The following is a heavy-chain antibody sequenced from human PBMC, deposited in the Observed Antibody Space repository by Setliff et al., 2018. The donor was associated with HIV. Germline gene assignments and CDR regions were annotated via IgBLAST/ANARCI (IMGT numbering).Heavy chain of an antibody. CDR3: ARDRGLRGMLLSSKELGFYCMDV. D-gene: IGHD1-26*01. CDR1: GFTFSKYY. J-gene: IGHJ6*03. CDR2: ISGSSTYW. V-gene: IGHV3-21*04. Sequence: PGGSLRLSCAASGFTFSKYYMNWVRQTPGKGLEWVSSISGSSTYWKYADSVKGRFTISRDNAKNSLYLQVNSLRAEDTAVYYCARDRGLRGMLLSSKELGFYCMDVWGKGTTVTVSS.